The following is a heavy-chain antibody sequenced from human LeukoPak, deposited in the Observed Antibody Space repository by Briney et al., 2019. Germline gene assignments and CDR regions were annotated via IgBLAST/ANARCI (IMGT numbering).Heavy chain of an antibody. CDR3: ARDTTIIAVEYFDY. V-gene: IGHV3-7*01. J-gene: IGHJ4*02. CDR2: IKQDGSEK. Sequence: AGGSLRLSCAASGFIFSNYWMSWVRQAPGKGLEWVANIKQDGSEKYYVDSVKGRFTISRDNAKNSLYLQMNSLRAEDTAVYYCARDTTIIAVEYFDYWGQGTLVTVSS. CDR1: GFIFSNYW. D-gene: IGHD6-19*01.